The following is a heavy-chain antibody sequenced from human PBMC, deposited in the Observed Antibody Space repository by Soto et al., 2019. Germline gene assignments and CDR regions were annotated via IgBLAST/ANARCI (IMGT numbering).Heavy chain of an antibody. J-gene: IGHJ5*02. CDR2: IYYSGST. Sequence: SETLSLSYTVSGGSISSGGYYWSWIRQHPGKGLEWIGYIYYSGSTYYNPSLKSRVTISVDTSKNQFSLKLSSVTAADTAVYYCARAPRNTIFGVVIPNWFDPWGQGTLVTVSS. V-gene: IGHV4-31*03. CDR3: ARAPRNTIFGVVIPNWFDP. CDR1: GGSISSGGYY. D-gene: IGHD3-3*01.